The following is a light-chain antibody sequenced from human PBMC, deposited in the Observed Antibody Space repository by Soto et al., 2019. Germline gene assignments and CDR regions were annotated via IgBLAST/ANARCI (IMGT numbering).Light chain of an antibody. Sequence: EIVLTQSPGTLSLSPGERATLSCRASQTLSSGYLAWSQQKPGQAPRLLIYGASSRATGIPERFSGSGSGTDFTLTISRLEPEDFAVYYCQQYGNSWTFGQGTKVDIK. J-gene: IGKJ1*01. V-gene: IGKV3-20*01. CDR3: QQYGNSWT. CDR2: GAS. CDR1: QTLSSGY.